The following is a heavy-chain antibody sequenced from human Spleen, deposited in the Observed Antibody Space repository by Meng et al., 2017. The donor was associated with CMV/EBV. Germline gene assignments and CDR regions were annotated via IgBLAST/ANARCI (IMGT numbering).Heavy chain of an antibody. Sequence: GESLKISCAASGFTFDDYGMSWVRQAPGKGLEWVSGINGVGGSTDYADSVRGRFIISRDNAKNSLYLQMNSLRAEDTAVYYCARDLSSSPGYWGQGTLVTVSS. J-gene: IGHJ4*02. CDR2: INGVGGST. CDR1: GFTFDDYG. V-gene: IGHV3-20*04. CDR3: ARDLSSSPGY. D-gene: IGHD6-13*01.